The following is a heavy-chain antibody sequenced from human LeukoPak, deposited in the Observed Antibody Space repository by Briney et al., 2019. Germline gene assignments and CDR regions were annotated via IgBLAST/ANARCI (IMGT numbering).Heavy chain of an antibody. J-gene: IGHJ4*02. CDR1: GFTFTNYW. D-gene: IGHD2-15*01. CDR3: ARAVLGYCSGGSCYAFGY. V-gene: IGHV3-74*01. CDR2: LPPDELDI. Sequence: GGSLRLSCAASGFTFTNYWMHWVRQAPGMGLVWVSRLPPDELDIIYADSVKGRFTVSRDNAKNTVYLQMNNLRAEDTAVYYCARAVLGYCSGGSCYAFGYWGQGTLVTVSS.